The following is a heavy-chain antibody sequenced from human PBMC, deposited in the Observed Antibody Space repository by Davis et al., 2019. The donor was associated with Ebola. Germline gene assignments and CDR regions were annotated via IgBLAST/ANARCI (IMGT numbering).Heavy chain of an antibody. Sequence: GESLKISCAASGFTFSDYYMSWIRQAPGKGLEWVSYISSSGSTIYYADSVKGRFTISRDNAKNSLYLQMNSLRVEDMAVYYCARDIAYGTFDYWGQGTQVTVSS. J-gene: IGHJ4*02. CDR2: ISSSGSTI. D-gene: IGHD4-17*01. CDR1: GFTFSDYY. V-gene: IGHV3-11*04. CDR3: ARDIAYGTFDY.